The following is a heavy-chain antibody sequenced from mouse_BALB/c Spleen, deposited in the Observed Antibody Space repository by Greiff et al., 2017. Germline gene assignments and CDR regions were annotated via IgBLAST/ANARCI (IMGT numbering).Heavy chain of an antibody. CDR1: GFTFSSYG. CDR2: ISSGGSYT. J-gene: IGHJ2*01. Sequence: EVKLMESGGDLVKPGGSLKLSCAASGFTFSSYGMSWVRQTPDKRLEWVATISSGGSYTYYPDSVKGRFTISRDNAKNTLYLQMSSLKSEDTAMYYCARHPLSTVVGYYFDYWGQGTTLTVSS. D-gene: IGHD1-1*01. CDR3: ARHPLSTVVGYYFDY. V-gene: IGHV5-6*01.